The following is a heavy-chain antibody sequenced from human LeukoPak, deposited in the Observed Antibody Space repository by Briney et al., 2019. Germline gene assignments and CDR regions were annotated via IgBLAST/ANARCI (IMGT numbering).Heavy chain of an antibody. D-gene: IGHD2-2*01. Sequence: SVKVSCKVSGYTFTSSAVQWVRQARGQRLGWIGWIVVGSGNTNYAQKFQERVTITTDMSTSTAYMELSSLRSEDTAVYYCAAHCSSTSCYVVDYWGQGTLVTVSS. CDR3: AAHCSSTSCYVVDY. J-gene: IGHJ4*02. CDR1: GYTFTSSA. V-gene: IGHV1-58*01. CDR2: IVVGSGNT.